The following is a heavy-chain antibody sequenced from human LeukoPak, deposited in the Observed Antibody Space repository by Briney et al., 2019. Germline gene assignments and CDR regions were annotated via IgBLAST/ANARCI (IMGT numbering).Heavy chain of an antibody. V-gene: IGHV3-23*01. Sequence: GGSLRLSCAASGFTFSSYSMNWVRQAPGKGLGWVSAISGSGGSTYYADSVKGRFIISRDNSKNTLFLQMNSLRAEDTAVYYCAKVSITMVRGVIIIPDYFDYWGQGTLVTVSS. CDR2: ISGSGGST. J-gene: IGHJ4*02. CDR3: AKVSITMVRGVIIIPDYFDY. CDR1: GFTFSSYS. D-gene: IGHD3-10*01.